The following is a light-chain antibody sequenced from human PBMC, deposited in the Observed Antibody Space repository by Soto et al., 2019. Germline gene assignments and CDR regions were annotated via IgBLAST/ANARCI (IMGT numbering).Light chain of an antibody. CDR1: QGISTY. J-gene: IGKJ4*01. V-gene: IGKV1-9*01. CDR3: QQLNGYQLT. Sequence: DIQLTQSPSFLSASAGDRVTITCRASQGISTYLAWYQQKPGKAPKLLIYSASTLQSGVPSRFSGSGSVTEFTLTINSLQPEDFATYYCQQLNGYQLTFGGGTKVEIK. CDR2: SAS.